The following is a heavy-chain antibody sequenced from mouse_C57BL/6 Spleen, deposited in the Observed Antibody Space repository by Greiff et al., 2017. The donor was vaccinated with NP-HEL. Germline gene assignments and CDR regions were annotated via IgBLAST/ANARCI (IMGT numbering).Heavy chain of an antibody. V-gene: IGHV1-64*01. Sequence: QVQLQQPGAELVKPGASVKLSCKASGYTFTSYWMHWVKQRPGQGLEWIGMIHPNSGSTNYNEKFKSKATLTVDKSSSTAYMQLSSLTSEDSAVYYCARGYYDDDGRPYFDYWGQGTTLTVSS. CDR1: GYTFTSYW. D-gene: IGHD2-4*01. J-gene: IGHJ2*01. CDR3: ARGYYDDDGRPYFDY. CDR2: IHPNSGST.